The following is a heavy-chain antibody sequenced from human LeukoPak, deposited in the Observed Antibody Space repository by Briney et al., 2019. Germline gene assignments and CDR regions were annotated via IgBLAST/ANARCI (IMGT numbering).Heavy chain of an antibody. CDR1: GYSFTSYG. CDR3: ATPYYDSTVAY. V-gene: IGHV5-51*01. J-gene: IGHJ4*02. CDR2: IYPGDSDT. D-gene: IGHD3-22*01. Sequence: GESLKIPWKGSGYSFTSYGISWVRQMPGKGLEWMGIIYPGDSDTRYSTSFQGQVTISADKSISTAYLQWSSLKASDTAMYYFATPYYDSTVAYWGQGTLVPVSS.